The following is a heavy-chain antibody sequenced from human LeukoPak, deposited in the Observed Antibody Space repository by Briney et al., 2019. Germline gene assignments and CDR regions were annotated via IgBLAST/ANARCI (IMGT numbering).Heavy chain of an antibody. D-gene: IGHD3-16*02. CDR2: IKQDGSEE. CDR3: ARRYYDYVWGSYHHDAFDI. Sequence: GGSLRLSCAASGFTFSSYWMSWVRQAPGKGLEWVANIKQDGSEEYYVDSVKGRFTISRDNAKNSLYLQMNSLRAEDTAVYYCARRYYDYVWGSYHHDAFDIWGQGTMVTVSS. V-gene: IGHV3-7*01. CDR1: GFTFSSYW. J-gene: IGHJ3*02.